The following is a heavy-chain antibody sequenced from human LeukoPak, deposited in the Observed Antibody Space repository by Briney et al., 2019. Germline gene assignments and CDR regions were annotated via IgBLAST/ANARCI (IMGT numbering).Heavy chain of an antibody. J-gene: IGHJ4*02. CDR2: IYHSGST. CDR3: ARSGRGSGDGYFDY. V-gene: IGHV4-30-2*01. CDR1: DYW. D-gene: IGHD3-10*01. Sequence: DYWMTWVRQAPGKGLEWIGYIYHSGSTYYNPSLKSRVTISVDRSKNQFSLKLSSVTAADTAVYYCARSGRGSGDGYFDYWGQGTLVTVSS.